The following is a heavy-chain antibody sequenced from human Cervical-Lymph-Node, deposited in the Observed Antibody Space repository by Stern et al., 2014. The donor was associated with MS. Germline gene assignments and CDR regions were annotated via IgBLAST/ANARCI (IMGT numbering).Heavy chain of an antibody. CDR1: GFTFSSYS. D-gene: IGHD4-23*01. J-gene: IGHJ4*02. CDR2: ISSGGSYI. CDR3: ARGRGGNYRYYFDY. Sequence: EVQLEESGGGLVKPGGSLRLSCAASGFTFSSYSMNWVRQAPGQGLEWVAFISSGGSYIYYADSLKGRFTISRDNAKNSLYLQMNSLRAEDTAVYYCARGRGGNYRYYFDYWGQGTLVTVSS. V-gene: IGHV3-21*01.